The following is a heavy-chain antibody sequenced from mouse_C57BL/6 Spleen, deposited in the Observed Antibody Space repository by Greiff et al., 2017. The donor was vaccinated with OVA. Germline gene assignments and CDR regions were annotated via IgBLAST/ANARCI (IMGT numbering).Heavy chain of an antibody. J-gene: IGHJ3*01. CDR3: ASGDLAY. V-gene: IGHV1-76*01. Sequence: QVQLQQSGAELVRPGASVKLSCKASGYTFTDYYINWVKQRPGQGLEWIARIYPGSGNTYYNEKFKGKATLTAEKSSSTAYMQLSSLTSEDSAVYFCASGDLAYWGKGTLVTVSA. CDR1: GYTFTDYY. CDR2: IYPGSGNT.